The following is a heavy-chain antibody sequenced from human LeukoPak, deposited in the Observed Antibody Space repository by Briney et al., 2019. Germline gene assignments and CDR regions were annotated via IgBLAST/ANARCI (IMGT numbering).Heavy chain of an antibody. Sequence: SGTLSLTCAVYGGSFSGYYWSWLRQPPGKGLEWRGEINHSGSTNYNPSLTSRGTISVHTSKNQFSLTLRSVTAARTAVYYCARVKGCWGVAGPAFYYFDHWGQGTLVTVFS. CDR2: INHSGST. J-gene: IGHJ4*02. V-gene: IGHV4-34*01. CDR1: GGSFSGYY. D-gene: IGHD6-19*01. CDR3: ARVKGCWGVAGPAFYYFDH.